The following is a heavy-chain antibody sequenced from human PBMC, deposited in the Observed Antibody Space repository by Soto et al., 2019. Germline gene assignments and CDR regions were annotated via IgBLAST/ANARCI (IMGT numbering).Heavy chain of an antibody. Sequence: GSLRLSCAASGFTVSSNYMSWVRQAPGKGLEWVSVIYSGGSTYYADSVKGRFTISRDNSKNTLYLQMNSLRAEDTAVYYCAGQSIVVVPAADYFDYWGQGTLVTVSS. CDR3: AGQSIVVVPAADYFDY. J-gene: IGHJ4*02. CDR1: GFTVSSNY. V-gene: IGHV3-66*04. CDR2: IYSGGST. D-gene: IGHD2-2*01.